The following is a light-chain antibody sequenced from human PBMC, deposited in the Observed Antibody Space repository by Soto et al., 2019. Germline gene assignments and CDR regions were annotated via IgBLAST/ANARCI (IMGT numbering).Light chain of an antibody. Sequence: QSALTQPASVSGSPGQSITISCTGTSSDVGGYNYVSWYQQHPGKAPKLMIYEVSNRPSGVSNRFSGSKSGNTASLTISGLHAEDEAHYYCSSYTSSSTVFGGGTKLTVL. V-gene: IGLV2-14*01. CDR2: EVS. CDR3: SSYTSSSTV. J-gene: IGLJ3*02. CDR1: SSDVGGYNY.